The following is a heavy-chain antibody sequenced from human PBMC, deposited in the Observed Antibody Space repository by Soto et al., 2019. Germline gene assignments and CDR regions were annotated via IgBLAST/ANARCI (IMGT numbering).Heavy chain of an antibody. D-gene: IGHD2-15*01. V-gene: IGHV3-30-3*01. CDR3: ARGGYCSGGNCYILAFDI. Sequence: QVQLVESGGGVVQPGRSLRLYCAASGFTFSSYAMHWVRQAPGKGLEWVAVISYDGSNKYYADSVKGRFTISRDNSKNTLYLQMNSLRAEDTAVYYCARGGYCSGGNCYILAFDIWGQGTMVTVSS. CDR2: ISYDGSNK. CDR1: GFTFSSYA. J-gene: IGHJ3*02.